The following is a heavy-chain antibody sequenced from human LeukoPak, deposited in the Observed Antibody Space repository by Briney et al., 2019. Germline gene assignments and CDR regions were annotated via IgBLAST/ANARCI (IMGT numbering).Heavy chain of an antibody. V-gene: IGHV5-51*01. CDR3: ARPRMVRGVILWFDP. J-gene: IGHJ5*02. CDR1: GSSFTSYW. CDR2: IYPGDSDT. Sequence: GAALQISCQGSGSSFTSYWIGWARPTRRKGLGWMGIIYPGDSDTRYRPSSHGQVTITADKSICTAYLQWSSLKASETVIYYWARPRMVRGVILWFDPWGQGTLVTVSS. D-gene: IGHD3-10*01.